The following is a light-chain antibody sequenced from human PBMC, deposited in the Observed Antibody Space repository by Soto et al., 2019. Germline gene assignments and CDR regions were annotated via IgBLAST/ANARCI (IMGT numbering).Light chain of an antibody. CDR2: QIS. Sequence: DIVLTQTPLSSPVTVGQPASISCRSSQRLVHSDGNTYLSWLQQRPGQPPRLLIYQISNRFSGVPDRFTGSGAWADFTLKISRVEAEDVGTYYCMQSTQFPLNVGGGTKVEIK. CDR1: QRLVHSDGNTY. CDR3: MQSTQFPLN. V-gene: IGKV2-24*01. J-gene: IGKJ4*01.